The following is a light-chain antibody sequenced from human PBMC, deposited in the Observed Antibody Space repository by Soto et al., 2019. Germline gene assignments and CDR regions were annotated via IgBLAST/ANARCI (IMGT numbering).Light chain of an antibody. CDR2: AAS. CDR1: QSLVTN. V-gene: IGKV3-15*01. Sequence: EIVMTQSPATLSVSPGERATLSCRASQSLVTNLAWYQHKPGQAPRVLIYAASTRATGIPARFSGSGSGTEFTLTISSLQSEDFALYYCLQEYNFPYTFGEGTRLEIK. J-gene: IGKJ2*01. CDR3: LQEYNFPYT.